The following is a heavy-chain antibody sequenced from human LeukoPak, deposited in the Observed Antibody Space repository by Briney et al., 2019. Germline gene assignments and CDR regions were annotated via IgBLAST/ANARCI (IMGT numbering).Heavy chain of an antibody. Sequence: GGSLRLSCAASGFTFSGYSMNWVRQAPGKGLEWVSSISSSSSYIYYADSVKGRFTISRDNAKNSLYLQMNSLRAEDSAVYYCARDLNDYYSYYFDYWGQGTLVIVSS. CDR1: GFTFSGYS. CDR3: ARDLNDYYSYYFDY. CDR2: ISSSSSYI. J-gene: IGHJ4*02. V-gene: IGHV3-21*01. D-gene: IGHD3-22*01.